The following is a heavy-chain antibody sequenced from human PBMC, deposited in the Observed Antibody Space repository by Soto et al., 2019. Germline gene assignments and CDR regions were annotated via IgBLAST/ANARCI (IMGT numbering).Heavy chain of an antibody. J-gene: IGHJ4*02. Sequence: VQLVESGGGLVQPGGSLRLSCAASGVTIRTYWMSWVRQAPGKGLEWVANIKQDGSETYYVDSVKGRFTISRDNDKHSLSLPMTGLRVEDTPVYYCVREAYHLHIYSAGYWGQGTLLALSS. V-gene: IGHV3-7*01. D-gene: IGHD4-4*01. CDR2: IKQDGSET. CDR1: GVTIRTYW. CDR3: VREAYHLHIYSAGY.